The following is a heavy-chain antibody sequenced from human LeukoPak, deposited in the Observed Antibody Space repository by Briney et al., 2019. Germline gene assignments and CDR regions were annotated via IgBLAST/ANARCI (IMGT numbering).Heavy chain of an antibody. Sequence: GGSLRLSCAASGFTVSSYYMSWVRQAPGKGLEWVSVIYSGGSTYYADSVKGRFTISRDNSKNTLYLQMNSLRAEDTAVYYCARDLGTFYGDHVLSWGQGTLVTVSS. CDR3: ARDLGTFYGDHVLS. D-gene: IGHD4-17*01. CDR2: IYSGGST. CDR1: GFTVSSYY. V-gene: IGHV3-66*02. J-gene: IGHJ5*02.